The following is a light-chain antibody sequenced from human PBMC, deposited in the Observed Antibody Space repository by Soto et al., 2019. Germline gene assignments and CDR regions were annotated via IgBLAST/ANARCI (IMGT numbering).Light chain of an antibody. CDR3: QQYDSSPSSFT. CDR1: QSVSGSS. J-gene: IGKJ3*01. V-gene: IGKV3-20*01. Sequence: EIVLTQSPGTLSLSPGERATLSCRASQSVSGSSLAWYQQKPGQAPRLVIYGASSRATGIPDRFSGSGSGTDFTLTINRLEPEDFAVYYCQQYDSSPSSFTFGPGTKVDIK. CDR2: GAS.